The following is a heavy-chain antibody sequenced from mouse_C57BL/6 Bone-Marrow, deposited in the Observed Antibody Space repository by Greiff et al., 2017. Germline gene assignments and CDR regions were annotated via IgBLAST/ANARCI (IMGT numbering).Heavy chain of an antibody. V-gene: IGHV14-3*01. Sequence: VQLKQSVAELVRPGASVKLSCTASGFNIKNTYMHWVKQRPEQGLEWIGRIDPANGNTKYAPKFQGKATIPADTSSNTAYLQLSSLTSADTAIYYCAGSPFRQLRLRLDFDYWGQGTTLTVSS. CDR1: GFNIKNTY. CDR3: AGSPFRQLRLRLDFDY. J-gene: IGHJ2*01. D-gene: IGHD3-2*02. CDR2: IDPANGNT.